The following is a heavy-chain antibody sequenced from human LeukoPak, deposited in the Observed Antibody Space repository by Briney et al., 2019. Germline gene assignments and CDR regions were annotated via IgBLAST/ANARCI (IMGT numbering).Heavy chain of an antibody. J-gene: IGHJ3*02. CDR3: TTFDYAAFLI. D-gene: IGHD4/OR15-4a*01. Sequence: TSGGSLRLSCAVSGITSSNAWMSWVRQAPGKGLEWVGRIKSKTDGGTRDYAAPVKGRFTISRDDSKNTLYLQMNSLKTEDTAVYYCTTFDYAAFLIWGQGTMVTVSS. CDR2: IKSKTDGGTR. V-gene: IGHV3-15*01. CDR1: GITSSNAW.